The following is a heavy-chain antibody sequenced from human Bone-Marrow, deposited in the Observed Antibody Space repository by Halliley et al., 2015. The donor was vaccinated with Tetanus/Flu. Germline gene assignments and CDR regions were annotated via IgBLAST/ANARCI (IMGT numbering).Heavy chain of an antibody. CDR2: MYYSGSN. Sequence: LRLSCTVSGGSIRSVPYLWSRVRQHPVKGLEWIAYMYYSGSNRYSPSLKSRVSMSLDTSRNQFSLRLTSMTAADTAIYYCARMRRSEISTGGDYFDRWGQGVLVTVSS. CDR3: ARMRRSEISTGGDYFDR. CDR1: GGSIRSVPYL. J-gene: IGHJ4*02. V-gene: IGHV4-31*02. D-gene: IGHD2-8*02.